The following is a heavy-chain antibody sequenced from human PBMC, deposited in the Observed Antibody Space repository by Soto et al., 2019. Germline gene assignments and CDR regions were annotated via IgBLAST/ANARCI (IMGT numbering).Heavy chain of an antibody. CDR3: AKYYYDFWSGSDY. Sequence: PAGSLRLSCAASGFSFSVSTMNWVRQAPGKGLEWVSGISGSGGTAYYADSVKGRFSISRENSKNTLYLQMNSLRAEDTAVYFCAKYYYDFWSGSDYWGQGTLVTVSS. D-gene: IGHD3-3*01. V-gene: IGHV3-23*01. J-gene: IGHJ4*02. CDR1: GFSFSVST. CDR2: ISGSGGTA.